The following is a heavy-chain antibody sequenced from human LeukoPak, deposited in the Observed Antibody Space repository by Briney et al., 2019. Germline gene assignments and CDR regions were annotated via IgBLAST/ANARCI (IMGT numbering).Heavy chain of an antibody. CDR2: IFYSGST. Sequence: ETSETLSLTCTVSGGSISTSNYYWGWIRQPPGKGLEWIGNIFYSGSTYYSPSLKSRVTISLDTSKNQFSLKLSSVTAADTAVYYCARVVGALYYCYYYYMDVWGKGTTVTVSS. D-gene: IGHD1-26*01. V-gene: IGHV4-39*07. CDR1: GGSISTSNYY. CDR3: ARVVGALYYCYYYYMDV. J-gene: IGHJ6*03.